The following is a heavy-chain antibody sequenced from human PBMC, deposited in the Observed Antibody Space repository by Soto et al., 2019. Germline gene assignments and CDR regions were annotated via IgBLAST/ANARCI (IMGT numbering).Heavy chain of an antibody. CDR1: CCSINSLY. D-gene: IGHD3-10*01. CDR3: ARQYYFGSGSYYNRPFDF. Sequence: LGTPSPTRPIPCCSINSLYRRPVPAPPREGLEWIGYIYYSGSTNYNPSLKSRVTISVDTSKNQFSLKLSSVTAADTAVYYCARQYYFGSGSYYNRPFDFWGQGTLVTVSS. CDR2: IYYSGST. J-gene: IGHJ4*02. V-gene: IGHV4-59*08.